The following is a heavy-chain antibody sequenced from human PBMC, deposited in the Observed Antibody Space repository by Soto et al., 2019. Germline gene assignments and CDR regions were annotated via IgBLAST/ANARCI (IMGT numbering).Heavy chain of an antibody. CDR2: IYYSGST. Sequence: SETLSLTCTVSGGSISSYYWSWIRQPPGKGLEWIGYIYYSGSTNYNPSLKSRVTISVDTSKNQFSLKLSSVTAADTAVYYCARALHYCSSTSCYYYYYGMDVWGKGTTVTVSS. CDR3: ARALHYCSSTSCYYYYYGMDV. V-gene: IGHV4-59*01. J-gene: IGHJ6*04. CDR1: GGSISSYY. D-gene: IGHD2-2*01.